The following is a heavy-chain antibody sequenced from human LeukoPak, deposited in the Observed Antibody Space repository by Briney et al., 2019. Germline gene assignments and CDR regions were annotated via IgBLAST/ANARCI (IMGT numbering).Heavy chain of an antibody. CDR3: ARVRTGYYNPLDYYYMDV. D-gene: IGHD3-9*01. V-gene: IGHV3-48*04. CDR2: ISSSSSSTI. Sequence: PGGSLRLSCAASGFTFSSYSMNWVRQAPGKGLEWVSYISSSSSSTIYYADSVRGRFTISRDNAKNSLSLQMNSLRAEDTAVYYCARVRTGYYNPLDYYYMDVWGKGTTVTISS. CDR1: GFTFSSYS. J-gene: IGHJ6*03.